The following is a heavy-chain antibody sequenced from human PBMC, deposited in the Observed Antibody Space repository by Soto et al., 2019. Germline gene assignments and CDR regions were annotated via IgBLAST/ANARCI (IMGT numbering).Heavy chain of an antibody. J-gene: IGHJ5*02. Sequence: QVQLQESGPGLVKPSQTLSLTCTVSGGSISSGDYYWSWIRQHPGKGLEWIGYIYYSGSTYYNPSLKSRDTITVDPSKNQFALKLSSVTAAETAVYYCAGWSSGGRQGFDNWGQGTLVTVSS. CDR1: GGSISSGDYY. D-gene: IGHD2-15*01. V-gene: IGHV4-31*03. CDR3: AGWSSGGRQGFDN. CDR2: IYYSGST.